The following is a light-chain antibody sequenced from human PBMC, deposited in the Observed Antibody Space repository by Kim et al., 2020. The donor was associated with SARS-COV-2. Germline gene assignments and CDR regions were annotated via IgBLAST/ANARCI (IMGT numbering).Light chain of an antibody. J-gene: IGLJ2*01. CDR2: EVS. Sequence: GQSVTISCTGTSSDVGGYNYVSWYQQHPGKAPKLTIYEVSKRPSGVPDRFSGSKSGNTASLTVSGLQAEDEADYYCSSYAGSNNVVFGGGTQLTVL. CDR1: SSDVGGYNY. V-gene: IGLV2-8*01. CDR3: SSYAGSNNVV.